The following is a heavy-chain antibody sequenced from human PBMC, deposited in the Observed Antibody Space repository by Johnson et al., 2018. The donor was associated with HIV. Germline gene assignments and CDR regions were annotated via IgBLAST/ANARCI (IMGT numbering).Heavy chain of an antibody. Sequence: EVQLVESGGGLVKPGGSLRLSCAASGFTFSNAWMSWVRQAPGKGLEWVGRIKSKTDGGTTDYAAPVKGRCTISRDDSKNTAYLQMNSLKTEDTAVYYCTRHTGTGDAFDIWGQGTMVTVSS. D-gene: IGHD1-14*01. CDR2: IKSKTDGGTT. CDR1: GFTFSNAW. J-gene: IGHJ3*02. CDR3: TRHTGTGDAFDI. V-gene: IGHV3-15*01.